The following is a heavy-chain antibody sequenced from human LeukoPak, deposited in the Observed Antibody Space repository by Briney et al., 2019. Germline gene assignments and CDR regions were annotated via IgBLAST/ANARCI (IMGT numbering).Heavy chain of an antibody. V-gene: IGHV3-15*01. CDR1: GFTFSNAW. Sequence: GGSLRLSCAASGFTFSNAWMSWVRQAPGKGLEWVGRIKIKTDGGTTDYAAPVKGRFTISRHDSKNTLYMKMNRLKTEDTAVYYCTTDGADSSGYYYVILSLAYFDYWGQGTLVTVSS. CDR2: IKIKTDGGTT. D-gene: IGHD3-22*01. CDR3: TTDGADSSGYYYVILSLAYFDY. J-gene: IGHJ4*02.